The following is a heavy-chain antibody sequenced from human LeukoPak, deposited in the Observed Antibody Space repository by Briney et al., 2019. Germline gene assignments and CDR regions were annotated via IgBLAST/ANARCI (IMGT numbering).Heavy chain of an antibody. Sequence: SETLSLTCTVSGGSISSSSYYSGWLRQPPGKGLEWIGSIYYSGSTYYNPSLKSRVTISVDTSKNQFSLKVSSVTAADTAVYYCARRYSYSSLPDYWGQGTLVTVSS. D-gene: IGHD6-19*01. J-gene: IGHJ4*02. CDR1: GGSISSSSYY. V-gene: IGHV4-39*01. CDR2: IYYSGST. CDR3: ARRYSYSSLPDY.